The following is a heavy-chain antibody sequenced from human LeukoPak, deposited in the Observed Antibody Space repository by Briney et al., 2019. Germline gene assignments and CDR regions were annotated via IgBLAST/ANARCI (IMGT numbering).Heavy chain of an antibody. CDR3: AKKAQYNGNYPLDY. CDR1: GFTFSSYG. V-gene: IGHV3-23*01. CDR2: TSDRGDYT. Sequence: GGSLRLSCAASGFTFSSYGMHWVRQAPGKGLEWVSGTSDRGDYTYYADSVKGRFTISRDNSKNTLYLQMNSLRAEDTALYFCAKKAQYNGNYPLDYWGQGTLVTVSS. D-gene: IGHD1-26*01. J-gene: IGHJ4*02.